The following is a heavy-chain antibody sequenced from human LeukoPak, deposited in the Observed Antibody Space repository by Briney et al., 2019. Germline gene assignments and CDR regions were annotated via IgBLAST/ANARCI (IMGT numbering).Heavy chain of an antibody. Sequence: SETLSLTCAVYGGSFSGYYWSWIRQPPGKGLERIGEINHSGSTNYNPSLKSRVTISVDTSKNQFSLKLSSVTAADTAVYYCARGRNYYDSSGYPYWGQGTLVTVSS. CDR2: INHSGST. J-gene: IGHJ4*02. V-gene: IGHV4-34*01. CDR3: ARGRNYYDSSGYPY. CDR1: GGSFSGYY. D-gene: IGHD3-22*01.